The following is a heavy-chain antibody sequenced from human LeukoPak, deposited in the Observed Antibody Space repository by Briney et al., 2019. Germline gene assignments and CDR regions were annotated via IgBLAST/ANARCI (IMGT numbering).Heavy chain of an antibody. CDR2: ISYDGSNK. V-gene: IGHV3-30*03. CDR1: GFTFSSYG. CDR3: APDYYDSSGYYPTVDY. J-gene: IGHJ4*02. D-gene: IGHD3-22*01. Sequence: PGGSLRLSCAASGFTFSSYGMHWVRQAPGKGLEWVAVISYDGSNKYYADSVKGRFTISRDNSKNTLYLQMNSLRAEDTAVYYCAPDYYDSSGYYPTVDYWGQGTLVTVSS.